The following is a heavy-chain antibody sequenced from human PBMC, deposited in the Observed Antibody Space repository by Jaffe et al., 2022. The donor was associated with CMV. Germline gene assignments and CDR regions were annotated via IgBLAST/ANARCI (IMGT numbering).Heavy chain of an antibody. V-gene: IGHV1-18*04. J-gene: IGHJ4*02. CDR3: ARASQPADY. D-gene: IGHD2-2*01. CDR2: ISPKNHNT. Sequence: QVQLVQSGGEVRKPGASVKVSCKASGYIINFYGISWVRQAPGQGLDWMGWISPKNHNTSIAQKFQGRVTLTTDPATNTFYMELRSLRPDDTAIYYCARASQPADYWGQGTLITVSS. CDR1: GYIINFYG.